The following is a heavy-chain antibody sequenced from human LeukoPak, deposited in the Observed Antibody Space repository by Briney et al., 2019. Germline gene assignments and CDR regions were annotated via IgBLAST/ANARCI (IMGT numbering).Heavy chain of an antibody. CDR1: GGSFSGYY. CDR2: INHSGST. D-gene: IGHD3-3*01. Sequence: SETLSLTCAVYGGSFSGYYWSWIRQPPGKGLEWIGEINHSGSTNYNPSLKSRVTISVDTSKNQFSLKLSSVTAADTAVYYCGEISIFGGAQDYRGQGTLVTVSS. J-gene: IGHJ4*02. V-gene: IGHV4-34*01. CDR3: GEISIFGGAQDY.